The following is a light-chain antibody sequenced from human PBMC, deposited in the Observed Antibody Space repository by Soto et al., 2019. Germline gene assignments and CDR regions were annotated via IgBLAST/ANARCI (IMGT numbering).Light chain of an antibody. CDR1: SSDVGTYNR. V-gene: IGLV2-18*01. Sequence: QSALTQPPSVSGSPGQSVTISCTGISSDVGTYNRVSWYQQPPGTAPRVIIYQVSNRPSGVPDRFSGSKSGNTASLTISGLQAEDEADYYCSLFTSSTNVVFGGGTKVTVL. CDR2: QVS. CDR3: SLFTSSTNVV. J-gene: IGLJ2*01.